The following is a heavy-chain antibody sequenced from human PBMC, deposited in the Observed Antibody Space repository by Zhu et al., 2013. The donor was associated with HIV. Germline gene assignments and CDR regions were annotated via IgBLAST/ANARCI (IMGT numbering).Heavy chain of an antibody. CDR2: ITAGDGDT. CDR1: GYTFTTYA. V-gene: IGHV1-3*01. Sequence: VQLVQSGAEVKKPGASVKVSCKASGYTFTTYAIHWVRQAPGQRLEWMGWITAGDGDTKYSQKFQGRVTITRDTSASTAYMELSSLRSEDTAIYYCARGVPFSKWGQGTLVTVSS. D-gene: IGHD3-3*02. J-gene: IGHJ4*02. CDR3: ARGVPFSK.